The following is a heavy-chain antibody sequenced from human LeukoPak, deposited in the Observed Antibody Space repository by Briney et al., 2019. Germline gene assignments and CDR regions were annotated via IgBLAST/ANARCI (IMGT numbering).Heavy chain of an antibody. CDR2: IHTSGST. CDR3: ARVSITFGGVIGNFDY. CDR1: GGSISSGSYC. V-gene: IGHV4-61*09. Sequence: PSQTLSLTCTVSGGSISSGSYCWSWIRQPAGEGLEWIGHIHTSGSTNHNPSLKSRVTISVDTSKNQFSLKLSSVTAADTAVYYCARVSITFGGVIGNFDYWGQGTLVTVSS. D-gene: IGHD3-16*02. J-gene: IGHJ4*02.